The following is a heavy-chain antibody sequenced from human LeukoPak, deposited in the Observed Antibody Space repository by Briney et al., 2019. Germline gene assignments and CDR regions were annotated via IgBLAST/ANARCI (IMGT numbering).Heavy chain of an antibody. D-gene: IGHD3-10*01. J-gene: IGHJ4*02. V-gene: IGHV3-21*04. CDR3: AKEGIYGSGSYYDY. CDR1: GFTFSSYS. CDR2: ISSSSSYI. Sequence: GGSLRLSCAASGFTFSSYSMNWVRQAPGKGLEWVSSISSSSSYIYYADSVKGRFTISRDNAKNSLYLQMNSLRAEDTALYYCAKEGIYGSGSYYDYWGQGTLVTVSS.